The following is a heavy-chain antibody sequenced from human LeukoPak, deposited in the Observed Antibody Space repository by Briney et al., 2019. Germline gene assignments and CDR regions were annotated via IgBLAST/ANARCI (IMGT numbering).Heavy chain of an antibody. CDR2: IYYSGST. J-gene: IGHJ4*02. CDR3: ARGPNYPSPSPFDY. V-gene: IGHV4-59*08. CDR1: GDSISSFY. D-gene: IGHD5-24*01. Sequence: SETLSLTCTVSGDSISSFYWSCLRQPPGKGLEWIGYIYYSGSTDYNPSLKSRVTISVDTSKNQFSLKLSSVTAADTAVYYCARGPNYPSPSPFDYWGQGTLVTVSS.